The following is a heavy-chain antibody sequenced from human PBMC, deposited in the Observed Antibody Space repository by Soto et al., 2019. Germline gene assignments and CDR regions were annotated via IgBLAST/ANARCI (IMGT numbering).Heavy chain of an antibody. CDR1: GFTFSSYG. CDR2: ISGSGGST. CDR3: AKDYSSGWGFDY. J-gene: IGHJ4*02. Sequence: EVQLLESGGGLVQPGGSLRLSCAASGFTFSSYGMTWVRQAPGKGLEWVSAISGSGGSTYYADSVKGRFTISRDNSKNTLYLHMNSLRAEDTAVYYCAKDYSSGWGFDYWGQGTLVTVSS. D-gene: IGHD6-19*01. V-gene: IGHV3-23*01.